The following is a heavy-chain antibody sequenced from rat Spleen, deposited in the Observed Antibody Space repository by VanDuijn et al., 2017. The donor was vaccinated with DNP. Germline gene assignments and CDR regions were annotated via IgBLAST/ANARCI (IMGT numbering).Heavy chain of an antibody. J-gene: IGHJ4*01. CDR2: LSTGGGYT. CDR3: ARHRTISPHYFDMDV. V-gene: IGHV5S13*01. Sequence: EVQLVESGGGLVQPGRSLKLSCAASGFTFSNYGMAWVRQAPAKGLEWVASLSTGGGYTFYRDSVKGRFTISRDDEKTSLHLQMDSLRSENTATDYSARHRTISPHYFDMDVWGQGASVTVSS. CDR1: GFTFSNYG. D-gene: IGHD3-8*01.